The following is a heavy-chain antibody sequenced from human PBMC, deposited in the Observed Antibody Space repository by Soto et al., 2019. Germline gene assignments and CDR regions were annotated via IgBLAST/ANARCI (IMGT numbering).Heavy chain of an antibody. Sequence: KASETLSLTCTVSGGSISSSSYYWGWIRQPPGKGLEWIGSIYYSGSTYYNPSLKSRVTISVDTSKNQFSLKLSSVTAADTAVYYCARGSGSYPMGYYYGMDVWGQGTTVTVSS. D-gene: IGHD1-26*01. CDR2: IYYSGST. CDR1: GGSISSSSYY. CDR3: ARGSGSYPMGYYYGMDV. J-gene: IGHJ6*02. V-gene: IGHV4-39*01.